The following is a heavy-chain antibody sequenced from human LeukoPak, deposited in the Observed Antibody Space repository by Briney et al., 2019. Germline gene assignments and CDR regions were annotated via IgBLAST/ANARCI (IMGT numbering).Heavy chain of an antibody. V-gene: IGHV4-34*01. CDR3: ARVGYSYVINDWSRTGLGAYPTKYYYHIDV. CDR1: GGAFSGYY. CDR2: INQSAST. D-gene: IGHD5-18*01. Sequence: SETRSLTCAVYGGAFSGYYWSWIRQPPGKGLEWIGEINQSASTNYNPSLKSRVTISGDTSKNQFFLKLSSVTAADTAVYFCARVGYSYVINDWSRTGLGAYPTKYYYHIDVWGKGTTVTVSS. J-gene: IGHJ6*03.